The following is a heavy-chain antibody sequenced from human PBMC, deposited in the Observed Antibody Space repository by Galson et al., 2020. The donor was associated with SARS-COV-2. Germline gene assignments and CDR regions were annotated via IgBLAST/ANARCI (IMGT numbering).Heavy chain of an antibody. CDR3: ARLDGSNGEMYGMDV. D-gene: IGHD2-8*01. CDR2: IYPDDSDT. V-gene: IGHV5-51*01. CDR1: GYWLTTYW. Sequence: ESLKISCKTSGYWLTTYWIGWVRQMPGKGLEWMGIIYPDDSDTRYSPSFQGQVTISADKSISTAYLQWSGLRVSDTAMYYCARLDGSNGEMYGMDVWGQGTAVTVSS. J-gene: IGHJ6*02.